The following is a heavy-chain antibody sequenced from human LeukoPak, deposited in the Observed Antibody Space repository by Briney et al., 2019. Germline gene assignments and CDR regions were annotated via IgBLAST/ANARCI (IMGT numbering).Heavy chain of an antibody. CDR2: IYYSGRT. J-gene: IGHJ1*01. D-gene: IGHD3-22*01. Sequence: PSETLSLTCSVSGDSISRSDSYWDWIRQPPGKGLEWIGTIYYSGRTYYSPSLNSRVTMSVDTSSNQFSLNLRSVTAADTAVYYCARRRYYDGSGYLEWGQSTLLSVSS. CDR1: GDSISRSDSY. CDR3: ARRRYYDGSGYLE. V-gene: IGHV4-39*01.